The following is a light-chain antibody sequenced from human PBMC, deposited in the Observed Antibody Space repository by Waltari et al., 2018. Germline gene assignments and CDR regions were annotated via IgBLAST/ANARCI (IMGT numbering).Light chain of an antibody. J-gene: IGKJ2*01. V-gene: IGKV1-39*01. CDR2: GAS. CDR3: QQSYSAPRT. CDR1: QSLGPF. Sequence: DIQMTQSPPSLSASVGHRATITCRASQSLGPFLNWYQQKPGTAPKVLIYGASSLQSGVPSRFSGSGSGTDFTLTISSLHPEDFATYYCQQSYSAPRTFGQGTKLEIK.